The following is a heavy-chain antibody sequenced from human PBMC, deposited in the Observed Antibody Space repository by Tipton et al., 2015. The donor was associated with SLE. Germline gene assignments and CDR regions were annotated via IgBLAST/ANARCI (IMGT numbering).Heavy chain of an antibody. V-gene: IGHV4-59*08. D-gene: IGHD2-21*02. J-gene: IGHJ5*02. CDR2: IYYSGST. CDR3: ARQSGIVVVTAIPHWFDP. Sequence: LSLSCTVSGGSISSYYWSWIRQPPGKGLEWIGYIYYSGSTNYNPSLKSRVTISVDTSKNQFSLNLSSVTAADTAVYYCARQSGIVVVTAIPHWFDPWGQGTLVTVSS. CDR1: GGSISSYY.